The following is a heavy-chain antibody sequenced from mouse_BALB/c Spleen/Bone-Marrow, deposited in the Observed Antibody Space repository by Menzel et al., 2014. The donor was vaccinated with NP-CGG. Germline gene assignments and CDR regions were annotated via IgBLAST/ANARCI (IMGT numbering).Heavy chain of an antibody. J-gene: IGHJ1*01. CDR1: GIDLSAYA. CDR2: IYSSGSA. CDR3: VRERGSYDDYGDSPPTRLDL. Sequence: EESGGRLVTPGTPLTLTCTIAGIDLSAYAMGWVRQAPGKGLEWIGMIYSSGSASYASWAKGRFTISKTSSTTVELKITSPTTEDTATYFCVRERGSYDDYGDSPPTRLDLWGQGTLVTVSS. V-gene: IGHV5-6-5*01. D-gene: IGHD2-13*01.